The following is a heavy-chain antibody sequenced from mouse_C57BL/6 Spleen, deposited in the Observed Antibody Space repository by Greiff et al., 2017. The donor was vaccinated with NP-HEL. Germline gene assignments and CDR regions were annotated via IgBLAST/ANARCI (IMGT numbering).Heavy chain of an antibody. D-gene: IGHD1-1*01. V-gene: IGHV1-15*01. CDR2: IDPETGGT. CDR3: TRYPWFAY. CDR1: GYTFTDYE. Sequence: VQLQQSGAELVRPGASVTLSCKASGYTFTDYEMHWVKQTPVHGLEWIGAIDPETGGTAYNQKFKGKAILTADKSSSTAYIELRSLTSEDSAVYYCTRYPWFAYWGQGTLVTVSA. J-gene: IGHJ3*01.